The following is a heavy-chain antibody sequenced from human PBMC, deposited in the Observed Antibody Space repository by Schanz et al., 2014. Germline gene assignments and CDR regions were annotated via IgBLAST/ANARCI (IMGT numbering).Heavy chain of an antibody. CDR2: INSRNEV. V-gene: IGHV3-21*01. D-gene: IGHD3-16*01. Sequence: EEQMVESGGGLVKPGGSLILSCAASRLTFANEDIHWVRQAPGKGLEWVSVINSRNEVFSIDSVRGRFTIFRDNPKKSASMQMTTLRADATAVFYCSRGIVGGLDWWGQGTLVTVSS. CDR1: RLTFANED. CDR3: SRGIVGGLDW. J-gene: IGHJ4*02.